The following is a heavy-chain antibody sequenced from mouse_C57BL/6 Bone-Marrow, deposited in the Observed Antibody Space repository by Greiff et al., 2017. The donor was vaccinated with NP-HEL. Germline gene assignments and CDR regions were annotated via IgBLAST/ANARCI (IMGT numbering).Heavy chain of an antibody. CDR1: GFTFSSYA. CDR3: ARDGYYDYDGGFDY. Sequence: EVQLVESGGGLVKPGGSLKLSCAASGFTFSSYAISWVRQTPEKRLEWVATISDGGSYTYYPDNVKGRFTISRDNAKNNLYLQMSHLKSEDTAMYYCARDGYYDYDGGFDYWGQGTTLTVSS. D-gene: IGHD2-4*01. CDR2: ISDGGSYT. V-gene: IGHV5-4*01. J-gene: IGHJ2*01.